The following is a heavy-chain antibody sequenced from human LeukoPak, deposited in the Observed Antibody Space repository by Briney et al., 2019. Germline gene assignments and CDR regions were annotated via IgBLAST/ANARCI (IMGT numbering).Heavy chain of an antibody. CDR3: ARARLYSSGVPGWFDP. J-gene: IGHJ5*02. D-gene: IGHD3-22*01. CDR1: GGSIKTYNYY. CDR2: IYYNGNT. Sequence: SETLSLTCSVSGGSIKTYNYYWAWIRQPPGKCLEWIGTIYYNGNTYYNPSLSSRVIIPVDTSRKDFSLKLRSVTAADTAIYYCARARLYSSGVPGWFDPWGRGILVTVSS. V-gene: IGHV4-39*07.